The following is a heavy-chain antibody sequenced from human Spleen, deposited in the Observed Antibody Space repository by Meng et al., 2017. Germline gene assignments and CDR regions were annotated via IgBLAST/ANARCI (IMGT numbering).Heavy chain of an antibody. CDR2: VYYSGIT. D-gene: IGHD3-16*01. CDR1: GGSISSGRYY. J-gene: IGHJ5*02. CDR3: ARDLWELRYKAPFDP. Sequence: QLQLEESGPGLVKPSETPSLTCAVSGGSISSGRYYWNWIRQAPGKGLEWIGSVYYSGITYYNPSLESRVTISVDTSKNQFSLKLSSVTAADTAVYYCARDLWELRYKAPFDPWGQGILVTVSS. V-gene: IGHV4-39*07.